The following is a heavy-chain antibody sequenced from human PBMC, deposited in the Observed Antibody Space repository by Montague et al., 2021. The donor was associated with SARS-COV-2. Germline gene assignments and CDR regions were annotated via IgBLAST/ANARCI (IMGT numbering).Heavy chain of an antibody. V-gene: IGHV4-34*01. J-gene: IGHJ5*02. D-gene: IGHD1-14*01. CDR1: RESFSDYY. Sequence: SETLSLTCAVYRESFSDYYWTWIRQSPEKGLEWIGEISHGADTNYNPSLKSRVSMSIDTSNNQISLRLYSVTAADTGVYYCARDRLVDRARRTGAWIGPWGQGTLVTVSS. CDR2: ISHGADT. CDR3: ARDRLVDRARRTGAWIGP.